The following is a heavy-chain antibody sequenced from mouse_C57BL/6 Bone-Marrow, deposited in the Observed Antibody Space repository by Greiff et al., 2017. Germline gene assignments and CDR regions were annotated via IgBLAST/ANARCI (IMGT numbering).Heavy chain of an antibody. CDR1: GYSITSGYY. V-gene: IGHV3-6*01. J-gene: IGHJ2*01. Sequence: EVQLVESGPGLVKPSQSLSLTCSVTGYSITSGYYWNWIRQFPGNKLEWMGYISYDGSNNYNPSLKNRISITRDTSKNQFFLKLNSVTTEDTATYYCARKGRSYADYWGQGTTLTVSS. D-gene: IGHD6-5*01. CDR3: ARKGRSYADY. CDR2: ISYDGSN.